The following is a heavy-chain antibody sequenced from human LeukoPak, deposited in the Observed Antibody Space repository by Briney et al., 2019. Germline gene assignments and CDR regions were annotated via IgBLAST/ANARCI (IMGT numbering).Heavy chain of an antibody. Sequence: PGGSLRLSCVASGFTFSSYWMSWVRQAPGKGLEWVANIKQDGSEKYYVDSVKGRFTISRDTAKNSLYLQMNSLRAEDTAVYYCARGLDCSSTSCYGLYAFDIWGQGTMVTVSS. V-gene: IGHV3-7*01. J-gene: IGHJ3*02. CDR2: IKQDGSEK. CDR1: GFTFSSYW. D-gene: IGHD2-2*01. CDR3: ARGLDCSSTSCYGLYAFDI.